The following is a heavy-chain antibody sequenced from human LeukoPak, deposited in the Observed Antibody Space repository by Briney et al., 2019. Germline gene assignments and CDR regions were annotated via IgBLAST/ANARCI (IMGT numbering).Heavy chain of an antibody. V-gene: IGHV4-31*03. CDR1: GGSISSGGYY. Sequence: SQTLSLTCTVSGGSISSGGYYWSWIRQHPGKGLEWIGYIYYSGSTNYNPSLKSRVTISVDTSKNQFSLKLSSVTAADTAVYYCARGPHYYGSGSYFIKFLDYYGMDVWGQGTTVTVSS. CDR3: ARGPHYYGSGSYFIKFLDYYGMDV. CDR2: IYYSGST. J-gene: IGHJ6*02. D-gene: IGHD3-10*01.